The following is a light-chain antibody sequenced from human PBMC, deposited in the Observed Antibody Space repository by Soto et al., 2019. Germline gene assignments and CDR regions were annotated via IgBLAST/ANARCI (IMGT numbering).Light chain of an antibody. Sequence: QSVLTQPPSVSAAPGQKVTISCSGSSSNIGGNSVSWYQQLPGTAPKLLIYDDDKRPSGIPDRFSGSKSGTSATLGITGFRTGDEADYYCGSWDSSLSDYVFGNGTKVTV. V-gene: IGLV1-51*01. J-gene: IGLJ1*01. CDR1: SSNIGGNS. CDR2: DDD. CDR3: GSWDSSLSDYV.